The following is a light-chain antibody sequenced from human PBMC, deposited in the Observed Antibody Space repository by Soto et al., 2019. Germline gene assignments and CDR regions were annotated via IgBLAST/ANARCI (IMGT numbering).Light chain of an antibody. V-gene: IGKV3D-15*01. J-gene: IGKJ2*01. Sequence: EIVMTQSPATLSVSPGERATLSCRASQSFSSNLAWYQQKHGQDPRLLIYGASTSATGIPARFSGSGSGTEFTLTISSLQSEDFAVYHCQQYNNWPQTFGQGTKLEIK. CDR3: QQYNNWPQT. CDR1: QSFSSN. CDR2: GAS.